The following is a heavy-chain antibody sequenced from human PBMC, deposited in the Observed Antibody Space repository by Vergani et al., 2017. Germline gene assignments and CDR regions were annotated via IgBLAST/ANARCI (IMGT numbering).Heavy chain of an antibody. CDR1: GGSISSGAFS. V-gene: IGHV4-30-2*01. CDR3: VRRNNVVRETGYFDY. D-gene: IGHD3-10*01. Sequence: QVKLQESGPGLLKPSQTLSLNCAASGGSISSGAFSWGWIRQPPGRGLQWVGHIFQSGSPGYNASRKIRVNISLDKYKNPFSLSLRSVTAADTAVYDCVRRNNVVRETGYFDYWGQGILGTGSS. J-gene: IGHJ4*02. CDR2: IFQSGSP.